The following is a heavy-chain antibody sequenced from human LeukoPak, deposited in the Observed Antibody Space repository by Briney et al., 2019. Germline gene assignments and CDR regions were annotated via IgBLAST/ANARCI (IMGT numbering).Heavy chain of an antibody. D-gene: IGHD3-22*01. Sequence: SETLSLTCTVSGGSISSSSYYWGWIRQPPGKGLEWIGYIYYSGSTNYNPSLKSRVTISVDTSKNQFSLKLSSVTAADTAVYYCARASDSSGYYFNYWGQGTLVTVSS. CDR2: IYYSGST. CDR1: GGSISSSSYY. J-gene: IGHJ4*02. V-gene: IGHV4-61*05. CDR3: ARASDSSGYYFNY.